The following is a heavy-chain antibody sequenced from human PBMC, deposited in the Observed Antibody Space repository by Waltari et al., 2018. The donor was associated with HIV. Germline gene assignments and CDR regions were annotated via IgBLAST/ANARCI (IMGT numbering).Heavy chain of an antibody. Sequence: EVQVLESGGGLVQPGGSLRLSCAASGFIFDSYAMNWVRQAPGKGLGWVSGISASGGSTYYADAVKGRFTISRDNSKSILYLQMNSLRADDTAVYYCAKDFQVGKIGWGQGTLVTVSS. CDR2: ISASGGST. J-gene: IGHJ4*02. CDR3: AKDFQVGKIG. CDR1: GFIFDSYA. V-gene: IGHV3-23*01. D-gene: IGHD1-26*01.